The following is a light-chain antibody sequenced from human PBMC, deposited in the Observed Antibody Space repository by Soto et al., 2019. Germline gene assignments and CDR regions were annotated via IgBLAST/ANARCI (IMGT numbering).Light chain of an antibody. J-gene: IGLJ2*01. Sequence: QSALTQPASVSGSPGQSITISCTGTSSDIGRYNYVSWYQQHPGRAPRLMIYEVHNRPSGVSNRFSGSKSGNTASLTISGLQAADEADYYCCSYTRSSTLLFGGATKLTVL. CDR2: EVH. CDR3: CSYTRSSTLL. CDR1: SSDIGRYNY. V-gene: IGLV2-14*01.